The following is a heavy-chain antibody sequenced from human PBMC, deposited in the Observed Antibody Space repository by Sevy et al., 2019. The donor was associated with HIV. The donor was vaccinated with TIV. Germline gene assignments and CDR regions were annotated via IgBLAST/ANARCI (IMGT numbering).Heavy chain of an antibody. D-gene: IGHD3-22*01. CDR3: ARMGDYFDTSGYYPLKY. CDR2: INPKTGGT. CDR1: GYTFTGYY. Sequence: ASVKVSCKASGYTFTGYYVHWLRQAPGQGLEWMGWINPKTGGTYFAKEFQDRVTMTTGTSITTAYLELSGLRFDDTAVYYCARMGDYFDTSGYYPLKYWGQGTLVTVSS. V-gene: IGHV1-2*02. J-gene: IGHJ4*02.